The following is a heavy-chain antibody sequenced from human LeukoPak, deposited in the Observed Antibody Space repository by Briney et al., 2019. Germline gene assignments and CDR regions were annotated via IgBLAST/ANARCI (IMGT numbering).Heavy chain of an antibody. Sequence: GGSLRLSCAASGFTLSSYAMSWVRQAPGKGREWVSVFSVRGGSSYYPASVRGRFTISKDNSKNPLYLQMNSLRAEDTAVYYCAAPYSYTGPQDPTDYWGQGTLVTVSS. V-gene: IGHV3-23*01. CDR1: GFTLSSYA. CDR2: FSVRGGSS. J-gene: IGHJ4*02. D-gene: IGHD2-21*01. CDR3: AAPYSYTGPQDPTDY.